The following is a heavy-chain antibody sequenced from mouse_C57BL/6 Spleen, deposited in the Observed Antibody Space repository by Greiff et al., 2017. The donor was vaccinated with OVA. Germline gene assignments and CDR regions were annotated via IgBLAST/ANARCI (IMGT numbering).Heavy chain of an antibody. J-gene: IGHJ2*01. CDR2: INYDGSST. D-gene: IGHD1-1*02. Sequence: DVMLVESEGGLVQPGSSMKLSCTASGFTFSDYYMAWVRQVPEKGLEWVANINYDGSSTYYLDSLKSRFIISRDNAKNILYLQMSSLKSEDTATYYCARVVGLRYYFDYWGQGTTLTVSS. V-gene: IGHV5-16*01. CDR3: ARVVGLRYYFDY. CDR1: GFTFSDYY.